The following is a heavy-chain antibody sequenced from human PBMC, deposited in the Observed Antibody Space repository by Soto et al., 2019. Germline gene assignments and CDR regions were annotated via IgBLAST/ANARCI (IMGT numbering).Heavy chain of an antibody. CDR3: ARDHGSSLQYYYGMDV. D-gene: IGHD6-6*01. Sequence: VASVKVSCKASGYTFTGYYMHWVRQAPGQGLEWMGWINPNSGGTNYAQKFQGRVTMTRDTSISTAYMELSRLRSDDTAVYYCARDHGSSLQYYYGMDVWGQGTTVTVS. CDR2: INPNSGGT. J-gene: IGHJ6*02. CDR1: GYTFTGYY. V-gene: IGHV1-2*02.